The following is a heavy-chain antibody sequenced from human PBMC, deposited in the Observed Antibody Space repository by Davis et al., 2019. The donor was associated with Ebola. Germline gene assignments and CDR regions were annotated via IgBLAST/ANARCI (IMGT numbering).Heavy chain of an antibody. CDR1: GFTFDDYA. J-gene: IGHJ3*02. CDR2: ISWNSGSI. D-gene: IGHD3-22*01. V-gene: IGHV3-9*01. Sequence: PGGSLRLSCAASGFTFDDYAMHWVRQAPGKGLEWVSGISWNSGSIGYADSVKGRFTISRDNAKNSLYLQMNSLRAEDTAVYYCARGYYDSSGLTADAFDIWGQGTMVTVSS. CDR3: ARGYYDSSGLTADAFDI.